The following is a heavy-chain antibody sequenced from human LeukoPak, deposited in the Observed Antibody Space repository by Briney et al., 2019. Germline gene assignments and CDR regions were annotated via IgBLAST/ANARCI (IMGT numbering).Heavy chain of an antibody. V-gene: IGHV3-74*01. CDR3: ARDDAAAGIIFDY. J-gene: IGHJ4*02. CDR2: INNDGSRT. CDR1: GFTYSTYW. D-gene: IGHD6-13*01. Sequence: QPGGSLRLSCAASGFTYSTYWMHWVRQVPGKGLVWVSRINNDGSRTNYADSVKGRFTISRDNAKSTVFLQMNSLRVEDTAVYYCARDDAAAGIIFDYWGQGTLVTVSS.